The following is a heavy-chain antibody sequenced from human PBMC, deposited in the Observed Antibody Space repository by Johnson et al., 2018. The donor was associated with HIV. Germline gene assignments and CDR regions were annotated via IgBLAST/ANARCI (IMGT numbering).Heavy chain of an antibody. D-gene: IGHD3-22*01. Sequence: QVQLVESGGGVVQPGRSLRLSCEASGFTFSSYAMHWVRQAPGKGLEWVAVISYDGSNKYYADSVKGRFTISRDNSKNTLYLQMNSLRAEDTAVYYCARDPAIRWSEWDSSGYYSPDAFDIWGQGTLVTVSS. CDR1: GFTFSSYA. V-gene: IGHV3-30*14. CDR2: ISYDGSNK. J-gene: IGHJ3*02. CDR3: ARDPAIRWSEWDSSGYYSPDAFDI.